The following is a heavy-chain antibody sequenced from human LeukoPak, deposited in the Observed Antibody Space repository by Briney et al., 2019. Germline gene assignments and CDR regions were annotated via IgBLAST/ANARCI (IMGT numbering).Heavy chain of an antibody. Sequence: SQTLPLTCAVSGGSISSGAYSWSWIRQPPGKGLEWIGYIYHSGSTYYNPSLTSRVTISVDRSKNQFSLKLSSVTAADTAVYYCARGHDSANFDYWGQGTLVTVSS. D-gene: IGHD3-22*01. CDR3: ARGHDSANFDY. V-gene: IGHV4-30-2*01. CDR1: GGSISSGAYS. J-gene: IGHJ4*02. CDR2: IYHSGST.